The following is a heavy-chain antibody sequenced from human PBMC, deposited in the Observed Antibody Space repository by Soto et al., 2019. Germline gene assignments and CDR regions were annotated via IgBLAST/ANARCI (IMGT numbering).Heavy chain of an antibody. J-gene: IGHJ4*02. Sequence: EVQLLESGGGLVQPGGSLRLSCAASGFTFSSYAMRWVRQAPGKGLEWVSAISGSGGSTYYADSVKGRFTISRDNSKNTLYLQMHSLRAEDTAVYYCAKALEKRTVTTEVADYWGQGTLVTVSS. D-gene: IGHD4-17*01. CDR2: ISGSGGST. CDR1: GFTFSSYA. V-gene: IGHV3-23*01. CDR3: AKALEKRTVTTEVADY.